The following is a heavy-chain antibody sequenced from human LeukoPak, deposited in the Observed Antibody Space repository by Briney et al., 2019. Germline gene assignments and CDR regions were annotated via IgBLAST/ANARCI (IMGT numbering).Heavy chain of an antibody. CDR1: DFSLITYA. CDR3: ARSSYSSSWYTQSFLSDYYMDV. CDR2: ITGRGDAT. D-gene: IGHD6-13*01. V-gene: IGHV3-23*01. Sequence: GGSLRLSCAGSDFSLITYAMTWVRQAPGKGLEWVSTITGRGDATYYADSVKGRFTISRDNAKNSLYLQMNSLRAEDTAVYYCARSSYSSSWYTQSFLSDYYMDVWGKGTTVTVSS. J-gene: IGHJ6*03.